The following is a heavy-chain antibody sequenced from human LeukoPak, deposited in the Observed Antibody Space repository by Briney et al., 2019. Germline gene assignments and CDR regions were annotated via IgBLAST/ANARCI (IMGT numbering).Heavy chain of an antibody. CDR2: IIPIFGTA. J-gene: IGHJ4*02. V-gene: IGHV1-69*06. CDR3: ARPYRYSGSYYPFDY. Sequence: ASVKVSCKASGGTFSSYAISWVRQAPGQGLEWMGGIIPIFGTANYAQKFQGRVTITAGKSTSTAYMEPSSLRSEDTAVYYCARPYRYSGSYYPFDYWGQGTLVTVSS. D-gene: IGHD1-26*01. CDR1: GGTFSSYA.